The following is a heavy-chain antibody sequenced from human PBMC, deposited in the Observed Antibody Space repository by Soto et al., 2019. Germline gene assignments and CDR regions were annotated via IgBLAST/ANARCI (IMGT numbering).Heavy chain of an antibody. J-gene: IGHJ4*02. Sequence: LSLTCAVSGGSISSGGYSWSWIRQSPGKGLEWIGYIYHSGSTYYNPSLKSRVTISVDRSKNQFSLKLSSVTAADTAVYYCARVDGVAYYFDYWGQGTLVTVS. CDR1: GGSISSGGYS. CDR2: IYHSGST. V-gene: IGHV4-30-2*06. CDR3: ARVDGVAYYFDY. D-gene: IGHD3-10*01.